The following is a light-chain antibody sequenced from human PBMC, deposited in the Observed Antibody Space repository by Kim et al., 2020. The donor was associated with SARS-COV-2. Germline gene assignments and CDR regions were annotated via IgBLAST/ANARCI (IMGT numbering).Light chain of an antibody. Sequence: GQTVTISCARSGSNIGSNSKNWYQQHPGTAPKLLIFGYNQRPSGIPDRFSGSMSGASASLAISGLQSEDAADYYCSVWDGSLNGAIFGGGTQLTVL. CDR1: GSNIGSNS. J-gene: IGLJ2*01. V-gene: IGLV1-44*01. CDR3: SVWDGSLNGAI. CDR2: GYN.